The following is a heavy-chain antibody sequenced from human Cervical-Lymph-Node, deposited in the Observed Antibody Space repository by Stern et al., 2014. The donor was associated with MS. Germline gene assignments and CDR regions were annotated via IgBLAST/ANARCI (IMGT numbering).Heavy chain of an antibody. V-gene: IGHV1-18*01. CDR2: ISAYNGNT. Sequence: VQLVESEGEVKKPGASVKVSCKASGYTFTSLGISWVRQAPGQGLEWMGWISAYNGNTTYAQKLQGRVTLTTDTSTSTAYMELRSLTSDDTAAYYCASGSLEGFDPWGQGTLVTVSS. CDR1: GYTFTSLG. D-gene: IGHD5-24*01. CDR3: ASGSLEGFDP. J-gene: IGHJ5*02.